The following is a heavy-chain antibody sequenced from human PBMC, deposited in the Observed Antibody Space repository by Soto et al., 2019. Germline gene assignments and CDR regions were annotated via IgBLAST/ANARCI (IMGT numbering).Heavy chain of an antibody. CDR2: IIPIFGTA. D-gene: IGHD4-4*01. V-gene: IGHV1-69*13. J-gene: IGHJ6*02. CDR1: GGTFGSYA. CDR3: ARCMTTVTTPYYYGMDV. Sequence: SVKVSCKASGGTFGSYAISWVRQAPGQGLEWMGGIIPIFGTANYAQKFQGRVTITADESTSTAYMELSSLRSEDTAVYYCARCMTTVTTPYYYGMDVWGQGTTVTVSS.